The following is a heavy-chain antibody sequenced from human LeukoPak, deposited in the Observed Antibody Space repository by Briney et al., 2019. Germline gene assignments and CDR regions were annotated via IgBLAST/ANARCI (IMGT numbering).Heavy chain of an antibody. CDR2: INPSVGST. CDR1: GYTFTSYG. CDR3: ASTISGYFDY. Sequence: ASVKVSCKASGYTFTSYGISWVRQAPGQGLEWMGIINPSVGSTSYAQKFQGRVTMTRDTSTSTVYMELSSLRSEDTAVYYCASTISGYFDYWGQGTLVTVSS. J-gene: IGHJ4*02. V-gene: IGHV1-46*01. D-gene: IGHD3-3*01.